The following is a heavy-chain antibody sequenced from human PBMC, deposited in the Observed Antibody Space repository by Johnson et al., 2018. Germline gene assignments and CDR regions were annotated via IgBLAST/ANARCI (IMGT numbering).Heavy chain of an antibody. Sequence: EVQLVESGGGLVKSGGSLRLSCAAPGFPFSRYSMNWVRQAPGKGLEWVSSISSSGTYIYYADSVKGRFTISRDNAKNSLYLQMNSRRAEDTAVYDCASDDSSGRSGAPIDIWGQGTLVTVSS. V-gene: IGHV3-21*01. CDR2: ISSSGTYI. J-gene: IGHJ3*02. D-gene: IGHD6-25*01. CDR3: ASDDSSGRSGAPIDI. CDR1: GFPFSRYS.